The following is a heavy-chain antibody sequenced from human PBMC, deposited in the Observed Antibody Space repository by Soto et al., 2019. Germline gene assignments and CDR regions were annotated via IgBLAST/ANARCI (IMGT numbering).Heavy chain of an antibody. V-gene: IGHV1-18*04. Sequence: QVQLVQSGAEVKKPGASVKVSCKASGYTFTSYGISWVRQAPGQGLEWMGWISAYNGNTNYAQKLQGRVTMTTDTSTSTAYMELRSLRSDVTAVYYCARDGVGATTSSYYYYYGMDVWGQGTTVTVSS. J-gene: IGHJ6*02. D-gene: IGHD1-26*01. CDR1: GYTFTSYG. CDR2: ISAYNGNT. CDR3: ARDGVGATTSSYYYYYGMDV.